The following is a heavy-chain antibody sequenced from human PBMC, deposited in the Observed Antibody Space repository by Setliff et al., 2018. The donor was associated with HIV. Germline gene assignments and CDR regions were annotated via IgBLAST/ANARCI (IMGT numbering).Heavy chain of an antibody. V-gene: IGHV1-8*01. Sequence: ASVKASCKASGSTFPSYDINWVRQATGRGPEWMGWMNPNSGNTGYAQKFQGRVTMTRNTSISTAYMELSSLRSEDTAVYYCASSWSRVPYYGMDVWGQGTTVTVSS. CDR3: ASSWSRVPYYGMDV. CDR1: GSTFPSYD. CDR2: MNPNSGNT. D-gene: IGHD6-13*01. J-gene: IGHJ6*02.